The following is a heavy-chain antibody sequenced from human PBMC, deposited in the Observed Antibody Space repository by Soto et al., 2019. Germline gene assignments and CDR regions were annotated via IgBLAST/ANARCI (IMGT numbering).Heavy chain of an antibody. Sequence: GGSMRLSCAASGFTFSSYGMHWVRQAPGKGLEWVAVIWYDGSNKYYADSVKGRSTISRDNSKNTLYLQMNSLRAEDTAVYYCASSGGFGEYYYYYYGMDVWGQGTTVTVSS. CDR2: IWYDGSNK. CDR1: GFTFSSYG. J-gene: IGHJ6*02. CDR3: ASSGGFGEYYYYYYGMDV. D-gene: IGHD3-10*01. V-gene: IGHV3-33*01.